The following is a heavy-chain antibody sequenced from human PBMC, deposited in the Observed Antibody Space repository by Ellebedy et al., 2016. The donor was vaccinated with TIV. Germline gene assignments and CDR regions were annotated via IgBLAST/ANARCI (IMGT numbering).Heavy chain of an antibody. Sequence: AASVKVSCKASGYTFTGCYMHWVRQAPGQGLEWMGWINPNSGGTNYAQKFQGRVTMTRDTSISTAYMELSRLRSDDTAVYYCARDQNGDYYFDYWGQGTLVTVSS. CDR3: ARDQNGDYYFDY. V-gene: IGHV1-2*02. CDR2: INPNSGGT. J-gene: IGHJ4*02. D-gene: IGHD4-17*01. CDR1: GYTFTGCY.